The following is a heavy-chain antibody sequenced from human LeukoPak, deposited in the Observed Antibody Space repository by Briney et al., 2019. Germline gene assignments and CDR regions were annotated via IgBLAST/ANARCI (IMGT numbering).Heavy chain of an antibody. CDR1: GGSISSSSYY. D-gene: IGHD3-22*01. Sequence: SETLSLTCTVSGGSISSSSYYWGWIRQPPGKGLEWIGSIYYSGSTYYNPSLKSRVTISVDTSKNQLSLKLSSVTAADTAVYYCARDMTYYDSSGWDAFDIWGQGTMVTVSS. J-gene: IGHJ3*02. CDR3: ARDMTYYDSSGWDAFDI. CDR2: IYYSGST. V-gene: IGHV4-39*02.